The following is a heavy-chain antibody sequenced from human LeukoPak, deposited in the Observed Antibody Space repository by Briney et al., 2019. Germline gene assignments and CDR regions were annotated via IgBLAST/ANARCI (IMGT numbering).Heavy chain of an antibody. CDR2: INHSGST. CDR1: GGSFSGYY. CDR3: AGGRAAAGTRGYFDL. V-gene: IGHV4-34*01. J-gene: IGHJ2*01. Sequence: SETLSLTCAVYGGSFSGYYWSWIRQPPGKGLEWIGEINHSGSTNYNPSLKSRVTISVDTSKNQFSLKLSSVTVADTAVYYCAGGRAAAGTRGYFDLWGRGTLVTVSS. D-gene: IGHD6-13*01.